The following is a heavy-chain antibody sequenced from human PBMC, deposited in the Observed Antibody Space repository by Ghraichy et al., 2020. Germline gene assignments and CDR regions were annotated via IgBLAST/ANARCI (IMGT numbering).Heavy chain of an antibody. V-gene: IGHV3-48*01. CDR2: ISTCRSST. CDR1: GFAFSNYA. CDR3: AKAGVVVTPNYYYMDR. J-gene: IGHJ6*03. Sequence: GGSLRLSCAASGFAFSNYAMAWVRQAPGEGLEWVSYISTCRSSTYYADSVKGRFTISRDNSKNSLYLQMNSLRAEDTAVYYCAKAGVVVTPNYYYMDRWGEGTTVTVS. D-gene: IGHD3-16*02.